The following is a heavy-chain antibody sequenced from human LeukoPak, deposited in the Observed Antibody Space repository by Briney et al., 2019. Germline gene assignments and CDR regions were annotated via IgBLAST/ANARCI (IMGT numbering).Heavy chain of an antibody. D-gene: IGHD4-17*01. CDR3: ARVGTTVTTFYY. CDR1: GFTFSSYS. J-gene: IGHJ4*02. CDR2: ISSSSSYI. V-gene: IGHV3-21*01. Sequence: PGGSLRLSCAASGFTFSSYSMNWVRQAPGKGLEWVSSISSSSSYIYYADSVKGRFTISRDNAKNPLYLQMNSLRAEDTAVYYCARVGTTVTTFYYWGQGTLVIVSS.